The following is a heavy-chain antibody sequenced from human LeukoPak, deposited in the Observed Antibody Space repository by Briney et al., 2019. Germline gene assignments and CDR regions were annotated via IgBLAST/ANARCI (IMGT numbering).Heavy chain of an antibody. D-gene: IGHD6-6*01. CDR1: GGSISSYY. V-gene: IGHV4-59*01. J-gene: IGHJ4*02. Sequence: SETLSLTCNVSGGSISSYYWSWIRQPPGKGLEWIGYIYYSGSTNHNPSLKSRVTISLDTSKNQFSLKLSSVTAADTAVYYCARGDSSSPCYIDYWGQGILVTVSS. CDR2: IYYSGST. CDR3: ARGDSSSPCYIDY.